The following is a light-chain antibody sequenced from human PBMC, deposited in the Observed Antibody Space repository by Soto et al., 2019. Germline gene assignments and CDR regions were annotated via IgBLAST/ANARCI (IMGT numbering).Light chain of an antibody. J-gene: IGLJ2*01. CDR1: SSDVGSYNL. CDR3: CSYAGSATHMV. V-gene: IGLV2-23*01. Sequence: QSVLTQPASVSGSPGQSITISCTGTSSDVGSYNLVSWYQHHPGKAPKLKIYEGIKRPSGVSNRFSGSKSGNTASLTISGLQAEDEADYYCCSYAGSATHMVFGGGTKLTVL. CDR2: EGI.